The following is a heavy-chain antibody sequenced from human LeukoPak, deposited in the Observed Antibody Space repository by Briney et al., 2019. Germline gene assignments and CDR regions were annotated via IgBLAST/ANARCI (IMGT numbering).Heavy chain of an antibody. CDR3: AKGGDSSGWTWSDY. D-gene: IGHD6-19*01. V-gene: IGHV3-23*01. CDR1: GFTFSSYA. Sequence: PGGSLRLSRAASGFTFSSYAMSWVRQAPGKGLEWVSCIGVSGDSTYYADSVRGRFTISRDNSKNTLYLQMNSLRVEDTAIYYCAKGGDSSGWTWSDYWGQGTLVTVSS. J-gene: IGHJ4*02. CDR2: IGVSGDST.